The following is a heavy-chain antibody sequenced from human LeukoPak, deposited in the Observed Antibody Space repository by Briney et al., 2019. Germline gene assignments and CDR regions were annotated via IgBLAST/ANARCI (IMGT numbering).Heavy chain of an antibody. D-gene: IGHD3-10*01. V-gene: IGHV4-39*01. J-gene: IGHJ4*02. CDR2: IYYSGTT. CDR3: ARHGGQYYSGSGSYYTTAFDS. CDR1: GGSISSSSYY. Sequence: PSETLSLTCTASGGSISSSSYYWDWIRQPPGKGLEWLGSIYYSGTTYYNPSLKSRVTTSVDTSKNQFSLKLTSVTAADTAIYYCARHGGQYYSGSGSYYTTAFDSWGQGTLVTVSS.